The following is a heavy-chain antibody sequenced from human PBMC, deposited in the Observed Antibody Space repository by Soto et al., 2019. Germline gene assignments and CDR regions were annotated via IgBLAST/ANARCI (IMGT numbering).Heavy chain of an antibody. Sequence: SETLSLTCTVSGGSISGSSYYWGWIRQPPGKGLEWIGSIHYSGSTYYNPSLKSRVTISVDTSKNQFSLKLSSVTAADTAVYYCARHFDYWGQGTLVTVSS. J-gene: IGHJ4*02. CDR1: GGSISGSSYY. CDR3: ARHFDY. V-gene: IGHV4-39*01. CDR2: IHYSGST.